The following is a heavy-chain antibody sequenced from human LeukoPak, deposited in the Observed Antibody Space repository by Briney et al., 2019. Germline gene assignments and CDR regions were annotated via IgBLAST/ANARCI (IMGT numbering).Heavy chain of an antibody. V-gene: IGHV4-39*01. CDR3: ASLICSSTSCSLSFDY. CDR1: GGSISSSSYY. J-gene: IGHJ4*02. D-gene: IGHD2-2*01. CDR2: IYYSGST. Sequence: SETLSLTCTVSGGSISSSSYYWGWIRQPPGKGLEWIGSIYYSGSTYYNPSLKSRVTISVDTSKNQFSLKLSSVTAADTAVYYCASLICSSTSCSLSFDYWGQGTLVTVSS.